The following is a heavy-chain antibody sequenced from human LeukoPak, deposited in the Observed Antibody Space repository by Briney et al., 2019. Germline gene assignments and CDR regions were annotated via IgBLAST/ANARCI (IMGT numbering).Heavy chain of an antibody. J-gene: IGHJ4*02. CDR1: GGSISSHY. CDR2: IYYSGST. Sequence: PSETLSLTCTVSGGSISSHYWSWIRQPPGKGLEWIGYIYYSGSTNYNPSLKSRVTISVDTSKNQFSLKLSSVTAADTAVYYCARVYEDFDYWGQGTLVTVSS. CDR3: ARVYEDFDY. V-gene: IGHV4-59*11. D-gene: IGHD3-3*01.